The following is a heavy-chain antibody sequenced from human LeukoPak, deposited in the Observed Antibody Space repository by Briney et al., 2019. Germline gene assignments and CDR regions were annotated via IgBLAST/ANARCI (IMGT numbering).Heavy chain of an antibody. CDR1: GFTFSSYA. Sequence: GGSLRLSCAASGFTFSSYAMHWVRQAPGKGLEYVSAISSNGGSTYYANSMKGRFTISRDNSKNTLYLQMGSLRAEDMAVYYCARGRIRADYWGQGTLVTVSS. CDR3: ARGRIRADY. J-gene: IGHJ4*02. V-gene: IGHV3-64*01. CDR2: ISSNGGST.